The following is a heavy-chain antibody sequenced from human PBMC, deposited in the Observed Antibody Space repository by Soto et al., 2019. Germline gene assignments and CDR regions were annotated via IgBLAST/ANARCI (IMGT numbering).Heavy chain of an antibody. CDR1: GGSISSGGYS. CDR2: IYYSGST. CDR3: ARLTNYYDSSGYHPLFDY. V-gene: IGHV4-30-2*01. Sequence: SETLSLTCAVSGGSISSGGYSWSWIRQPPGKGLEWIGYIYYSGSTYYNPSLKSRVTISVDTSKNQFSLKLSSVTAADTAVYYCARLTNYYDSSGYHPLFDYWGQGTLVTVSS. D-gene: IGHD3-22*01. J-gene: IGHJ4*02.